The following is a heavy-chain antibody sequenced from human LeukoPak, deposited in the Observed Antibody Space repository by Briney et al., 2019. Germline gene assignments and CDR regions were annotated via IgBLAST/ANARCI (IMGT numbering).Heavy chain of an antibody. V-gene: IGHV4-61*01. CDR1: TRSVSSGSYY. CDR3: ASSLWTYDILTGYGY. Sequence: SETLSLTCTVSTRSVSSGSYYWSWIRQPPGKGLEWIGYIYYSGSTNYNPSLKSRVTISVDTSKNQFSLKLSSVTAADTAVYYCASSLWTYDILTGYGYWGQGTLVTVSS. J-gene: IGHJ4*02. D-gene: IGHD3-9*01. CDR2: IYYSGST.